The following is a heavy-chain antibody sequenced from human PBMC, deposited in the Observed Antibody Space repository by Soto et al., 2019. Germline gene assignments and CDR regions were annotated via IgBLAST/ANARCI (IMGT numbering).Heavy chain of an antibody. J-gene: IGHJ6*02. Sequence: EVQLLESGGGLVQTGGSLRLSCAASGFTFSSYAMSWVRQAPGKGLEWVSAISGSGGSTYYADSLKGRFTFSRDKSNNQLYLQMDLLKVEDTPVYYCGKEQGEQQLVRYYYGMDVRCEGATVSVSS. CDR2: ISGSGGST. V-gene: IGHV3-23*01. D-gene: IGHD6-13*01. CDR3: GKEQGEQQLVRYYYGMDV. CDR1: GFTFSSYA.